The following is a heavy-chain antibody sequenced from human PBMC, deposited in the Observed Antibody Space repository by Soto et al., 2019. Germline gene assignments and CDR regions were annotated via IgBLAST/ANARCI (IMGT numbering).Heavy chain of an antibody. CDR2: MNPDGSSR. D-gene: IGHD3-10*01. J-gene: IGHJ4*02. CDR3: ARGGNAGSGAYYLNDY. CDR1: GFTFSSNW. V-gene: IGHV3-74*01. Sequence: EVQLVESGGDLVQPGGSLRLSCEASGFTFSSNWMHWVRQAPGKGLVWVSRMNPDGSSRGYADSVKGRCTISRDNAKKKLFTKNNSLRAADTAVYYCARGGNAGSGAYYLNDYWGERNLVTLSS.